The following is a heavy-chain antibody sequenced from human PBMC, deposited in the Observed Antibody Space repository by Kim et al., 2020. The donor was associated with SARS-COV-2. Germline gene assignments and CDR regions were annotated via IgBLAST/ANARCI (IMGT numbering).Heavy chain of an antibody. D-gene: IGHD6-13*01. CDR2: ISSSTGYT. J-gene: IGHJ4*01. V-gene: IGHV3-11*05. CDR1: GFTFSDYY. Sequence: GGSLRPSCAASGFTFSDYYMTWIRQAPGRGLEWISYISSSTGYTNYADSLKGRFTISRDNAKNSLYLQMNSLRAEDTAVYYCARVPVGSSSWYYFDYWG. CDR3: ARVPVGSSSWYYFDY.